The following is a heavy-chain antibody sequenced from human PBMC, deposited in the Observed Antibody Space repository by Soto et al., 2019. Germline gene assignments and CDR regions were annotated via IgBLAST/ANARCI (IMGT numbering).Heavy chain of an antibody. J-gene: IGHJ6*03. CDR2: MNPNSGNT. Sequence: ASVKVSCKASGYTFTSYDINWVRQATGQGLEWMGWMNPNSGNTGYAQKFQGRVTMTRNTSISTAYMELSSLRSEDTAVYYCARGPYVFGGGYFLDSYSYRGVGGKGTRVT. V-gene: IGHV1-8*01. D-gene: IGHD3-3*01. CDR3: ARGPYVFGGGYFLDSYSYRGV. CDR1: GYTFTSYD.